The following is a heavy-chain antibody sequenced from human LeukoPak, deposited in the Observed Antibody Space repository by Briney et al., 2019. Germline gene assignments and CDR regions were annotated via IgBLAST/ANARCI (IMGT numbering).Heavy chain of an antibody. Sequence: AGGSLRLSCAASEFTFGDYWMTWVRQAPGKGLEWVANVNLDGSEKYYVDSVKGRFTISRDNAKDSLYLQMNSLRAEDTAVYYCARGQFQLSWGQGALVTVSS. CDR2: VNLDGSEK. CDR1: EFTFGDYW. J-gene: IGHJ4*02. V-gene: IGHV3-7*04. D-gene: IGHD1-1*01. CDR3: ARGQFQLS.